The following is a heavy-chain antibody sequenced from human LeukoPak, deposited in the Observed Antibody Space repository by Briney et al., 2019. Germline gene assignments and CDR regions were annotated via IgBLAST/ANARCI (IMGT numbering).Heavy chain of an antibody. CDR3: ARVGGKYDAYYFDY. J-gene: IGHJ4*02. Sequence: GASVKVSCKASGGTFSSYAISWVRQAPGQGLEWMGGIIPIFGTANYAQKFQGRVTTTADESTSTAYMELSSLRSEDTAVYYCARVGGKYDAYYFDYWGQGTLVTVSS. V-gene: IGHV1-69*13. CDR2: IIPIFGTA. CDR1: GGTFSSYA. D-gene: IGHD3-16*01.